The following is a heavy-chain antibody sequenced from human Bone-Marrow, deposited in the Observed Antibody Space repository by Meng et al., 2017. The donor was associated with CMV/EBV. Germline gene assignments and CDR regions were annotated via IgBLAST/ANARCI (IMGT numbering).Heavy chain of an antibody. V-gene: IGHV4-39*07. Sequence: SETLSLTCTVSGDSISSSFFYWGWIRQPPGKGLEWIGSIFYNGNTFYNPSLWGRVTISVGTSKKHFSLRLSSVTAADTAVYYCARDQSSGWYTLQSGYGMDVWGQGTTVTVSS. CDR2: IFYNGNT. D-gene: IGHD6-19*01. J-gene: IGHJ6*02. CDR3: ARDQSSGWYTLQSGYGMDV. CDR1: GDSISSSFFY.